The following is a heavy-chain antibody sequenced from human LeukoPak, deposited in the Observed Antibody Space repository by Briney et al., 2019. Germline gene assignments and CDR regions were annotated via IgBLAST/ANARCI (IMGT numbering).Heavy chain of an antibody. CDR1: VYTFTGYY. V-gene: IGHV1-2*02. CDR3: ARDRRGGYPYYFDY. CDR2: IYLNSDST. J-gene: IGHJ4*02. D-gene: IGHD1-26*01. Sequence: ASVKLSCKASVYTFTGYYIHRVRQAPAQGHGWMGWIYLNSDSTHYTHTIKGRFTITRETSISTAYIELSRRRSDDTAVYYCARDRRGGYPYYFDYWGQGTLVTVSS.